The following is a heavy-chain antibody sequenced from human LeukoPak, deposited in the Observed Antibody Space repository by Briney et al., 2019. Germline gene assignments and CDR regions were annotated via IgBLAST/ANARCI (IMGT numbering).Heavy chain of an antibody. Sequence: GASVKVSCKASGYTFTSYGISWVRQAPGQRLEWMGWINAGNGNTKYSQKFQGRVTITGDTSASTAYMELSSLRSEDTAVYYCARVVPAAPYNWFDPWGQGTLVTVSS. CDR3: ARVVPAAPYNWFDP. D-gene: IGHD2-2*01. J-gene: IGHJ5*02. V-gene: IGHV1-3*01. CDR2: INAGNGNT. CDR1: GYTFTSYG.